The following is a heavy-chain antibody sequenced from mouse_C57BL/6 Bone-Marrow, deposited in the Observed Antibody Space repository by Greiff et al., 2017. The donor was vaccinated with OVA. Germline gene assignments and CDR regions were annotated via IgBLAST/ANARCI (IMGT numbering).Heavy chain of an antibody. D-gene: IGHD2-5*01. CDR3: TRGYSNCYAMDY. CDR1: GYTFTDYE. J-gene: IGHJ4*01. V-gene: IGHV1-15*01. Sequence: QVHVKQSGAELVRPGASVTLSCKASGYTFTDYEMHWVKQTPVHGLEWIGAIDPETGGTAYNQKFKGKAILTADKSSSTAYMELRSLTSEDSAVYSGTRGYSNCYAMDYWGQGTSATVSS. CDR2: IDPETGGT.